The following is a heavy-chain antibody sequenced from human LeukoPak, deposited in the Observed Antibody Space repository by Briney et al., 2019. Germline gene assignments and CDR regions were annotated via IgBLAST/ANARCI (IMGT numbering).Heavy chain of an antibody. CDR1: GYTFTSYD. CDR2: MNPNSGNT. Sequence: ASVKVSCKASGYTFTSYDINWVRQATGQGLEWMGWMNPNSGNTGYAQKFQGRVTITRNTSISTAYMELSSLRSEDTAVYYCARGPSGSYYYYYYMDVWGKGTTVTVSS. V-gene: IGHV1-8*03. D-gene: IGHD1-26*01. J-gene: IGHJ6*03. CDR3: ARGPSGSYYYYYYMDV.